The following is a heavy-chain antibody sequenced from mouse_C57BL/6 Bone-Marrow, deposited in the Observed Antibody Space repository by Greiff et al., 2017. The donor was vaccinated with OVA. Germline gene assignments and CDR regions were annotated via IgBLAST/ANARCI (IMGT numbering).Heavy chain of an antibody. D-gene: IGHD2-5*01. V-gene: IGHV2-2*01. Sequence: QVQLKESGPGLVQPSQSLSITCTVSGFSLTSYGVHWVRQSPGKGLEWLGVIWSGGSTDYNAAFISRLSNSKDNTKSQVFFKMNSLQADDTAIYYCARFPFYSSYAMDYWGQGTSVTVSS. CDR2: IWSGGST. CDR3: ARFPFYSSYAMDY. CDR1: GFSLTSYG. J-gene: IGHJ4*01.